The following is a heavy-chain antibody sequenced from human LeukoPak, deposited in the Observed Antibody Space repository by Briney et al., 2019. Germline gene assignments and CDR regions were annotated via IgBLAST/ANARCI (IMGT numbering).Heavy chain of an antibody. J-gene: IGHJ4*02. CDR2: IIPIFGTA. V-gene: IGHV1-69*06. D-gene: IGHD6-13*01. CDR1: GGTFSSYA. Sequence: ASVKVSCKASGGTFSSYAISWVRQAPGQGLEWMGGIIPIFGTANYAQKFQGRVTITADKSTSTAYMELSSLRSEDTALYYCAKDMGRLLAAGCDHWGQGTLVTVSS. CDR3: AKDMGRLLAAGCDH.